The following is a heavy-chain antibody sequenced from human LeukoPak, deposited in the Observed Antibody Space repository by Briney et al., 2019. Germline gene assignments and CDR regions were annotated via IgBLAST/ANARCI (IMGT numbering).Heavy chain of an antibody. CDR1: GGSISSGGYY. Sequence: SETLSLTCTVSGGSISSGGYYWSWIRQHPGKGLEWIGYIYYSGSTYYNPSLKSRVTISVDTSKNQFSLKLSSVTAAYTAVYYCARSVVPAAKYYFDYWGQGTPVTVSS. J-gene: IGHJ4*02. CDR2: IYYSGST. CDR3: ARSVVPAAKYYFDY. V-gene: IGHV4-31*03. D-gene: IGHD2-2*01.